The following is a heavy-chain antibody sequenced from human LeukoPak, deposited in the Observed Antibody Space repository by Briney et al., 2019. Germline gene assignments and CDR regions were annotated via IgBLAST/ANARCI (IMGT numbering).Heavy chain of an antibody. Sequence: GGSLRLSCAASGFTFSNYGIHWVRQAPGKGLEWVAVIWYDGSNKFYAHSVKGRFTISRDNSKNTLWLQMNSLRAEDTAVYYCAGEANYYDTSGYYYNWGQGTLVTVSS. CDR1: GFTFSNYG. CDR3: AGEANYYDTSGYYYN. V-gene: IGHV3-33*08. CDR2: IWYDGSNK. J-gene: IGHJ4*02. D-gene: IGHD3-22*01.